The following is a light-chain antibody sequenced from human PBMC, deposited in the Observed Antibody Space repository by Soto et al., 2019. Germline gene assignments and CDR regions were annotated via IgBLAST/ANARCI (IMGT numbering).Light chain of an antibody. V-gene: IGLV2-8*01. J-gene: IGLJ1*01. CDR3: SSYAGSGTFKV. CDR2: EVT. CDR1: SSDVGGYNY. Sequence: QSALTQPPSASGSPGQSVTISCTGTSSDVGGYNYVSWYQQHPGKAPKLIIYEVTKRPSGVPDRFSGSKSGNTASLTVSGLLAEDEADYYCSSYAGSGTFKVFGTGTKLTVL.